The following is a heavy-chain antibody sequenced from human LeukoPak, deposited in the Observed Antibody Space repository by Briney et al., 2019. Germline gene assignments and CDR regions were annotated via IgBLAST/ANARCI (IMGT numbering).Heavy chain of an antibody. Sequence: GGSLRLSCAASGFTFSSYGMSWVRRAPGKGLEWVSSFSGSGGTTYYADSVKGRFTISRDNSKNTLYLQMNSLRAEDTAVYYCAKGRVSSNGWTFNDYWGQGTLVTVSS. CDR1: GFTFSSYG. D-gene: IGHD3-22*01. CDR3: AKGRVSSNGWTFNDY. CDR2: FSGSGGTT. J-gene: IGHJ4*02. V-gene: IGHV3-23*01.